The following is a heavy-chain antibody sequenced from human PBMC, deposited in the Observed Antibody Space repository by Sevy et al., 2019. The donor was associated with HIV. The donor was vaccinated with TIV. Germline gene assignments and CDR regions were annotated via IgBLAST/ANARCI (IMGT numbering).Heavy chain of an antibody. J-gene: IGHJ4*02. CDR2: MNEDGSVT. CDR1: GFTFSNYG. CDR3: VKDFGGPTDY. D-gene: IGHD3-16*01. V-gene: IGHV3-74*01. Sequence: GGSLRLSCAASGFTFSNYGMHWVRQAPGKGLEWVSRMNEDGSVTNHADSVRGQFTISRDNAKNTLYLQMNSLRVEDTAVYYCVKDFGGPTDYWGQGTLVTVSS.